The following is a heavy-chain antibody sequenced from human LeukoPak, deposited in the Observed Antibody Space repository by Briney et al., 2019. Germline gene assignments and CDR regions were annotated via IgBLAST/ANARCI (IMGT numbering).Heavy chain of an antibody. J-gene: IGHJ4*02. CDR1: GFTLSSYA. Sequence: GGSLRLSCAASGFTLSSYAMSWVRQAPGKGLEWVSAISDSGNTYHADSVKGRFTISRDSSKNTLFLQMNRLRPEDAAVYYCARVVDHDYGDYYLDYWGQGTLVTVSS. CDR2: ISDSGNT. V-gene: IGHV3-23*01. CDR3: ARVVDHDYGDYYLDY. D-gene: IGHD4-17*01.